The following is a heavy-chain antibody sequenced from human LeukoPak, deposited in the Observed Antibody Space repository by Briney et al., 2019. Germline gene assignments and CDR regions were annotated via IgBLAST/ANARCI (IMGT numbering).Heavy chain of an antibody. CDR1: GFTFSSYS. D-gene: IGHD2-8*01. V-gene: IGHV3-21*01. CDR2: ISSSSSYI. J-gene: IGHJ4*02. Sequence: PGGSLRLSCAAPGFTFSSYSMNWVRQAPGKGLEWVSSISSSSSYIYYADSVKGRFTISRDNAKNSLYLQMNSLRAEDTAVYYCAREWSRFTPPDYWGQGTLVTVSS. CDR3: AREWSRFTPPDY.